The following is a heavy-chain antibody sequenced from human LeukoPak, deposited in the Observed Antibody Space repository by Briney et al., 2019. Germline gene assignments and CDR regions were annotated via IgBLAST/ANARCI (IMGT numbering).Heavy chain of an antibody. CDR3: ARETPDYDFWSGYYYYGMDV. D-gene: IGHD3-3*01. J-gene: IGHJ6*02. Sequence: SETLSLTWTVSGGSISSYYWSWIRQPPGKGLEWIGYIYYSGSTNYNPSLKSRVTISVDTSKNQFSLKLSSVTAADTAVYYCARETPDYDFWSGYYYYGMDVWGQGTTVTVSS. CDR2: IYYSGST. V-gene: IGHV4-59*01. CDR1: GGSISSYY.